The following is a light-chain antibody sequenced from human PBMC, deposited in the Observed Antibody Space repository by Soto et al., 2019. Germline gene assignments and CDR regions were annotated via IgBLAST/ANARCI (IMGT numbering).Light chain of an antibody. CDR3: AAWDDNLSGLYV. J-gene: IGLJ1*01. CDR2: RNS. V-gene: IGLV1-47*01. CDR1: ASTIGRNY. Sequence: QSVLTQSPSASGTPGQRVTISCSGSASTIGRNYVYWYQQLPGTAPKLLIYRNSQRPSGVPDRFSGSKSGTSASLAISGLRSEDEADYCCAAWDDNLSGLYVFGAGTKVTVL.